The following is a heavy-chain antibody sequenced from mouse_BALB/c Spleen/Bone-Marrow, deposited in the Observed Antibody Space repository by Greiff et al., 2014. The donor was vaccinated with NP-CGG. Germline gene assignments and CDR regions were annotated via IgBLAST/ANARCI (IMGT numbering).Heavy chain of an antibody. J-gene: IGHJ3*01. D-gene: IGHD1-1*01. CDR2: IDPANGNT. V-gene: IGHV14-3*02. CDR1: GFNIKDTY. CDR3: APYYYGSSSFAY. Sequence: VQLQQPEAELVKPGASVKLSCAASGFNIKDTYMHWVKQRPERGLEWIGRIDPANGNTKYDPKFQGKATITADTSSNTAYLQLSSLTSEDTAVYYCAPYYYGSSSFAYWGQGTLVTVSA.